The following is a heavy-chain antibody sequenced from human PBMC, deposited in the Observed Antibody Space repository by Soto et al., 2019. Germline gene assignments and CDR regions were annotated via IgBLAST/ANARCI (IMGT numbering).Heavy chain of an antibody. J-gene: IGHJ4*02. Sequence: SETLSLTCAVYGGSFSGYYWSWIRQPPGKGLEWIGEINHSGSTNYNPSLKSRVTISVDTSKNQFSLKLSSVTAADTAVYYCARGDSSGWYSVHYFDYWGQGTLVTVYS. CDR2: INHSGST. CDR3: ARGDSSGWYSVHYFDY. D-gene: IGHD6-19*01. CDR1: GGSFSGYY. V-gene: IGHV4-34*01.